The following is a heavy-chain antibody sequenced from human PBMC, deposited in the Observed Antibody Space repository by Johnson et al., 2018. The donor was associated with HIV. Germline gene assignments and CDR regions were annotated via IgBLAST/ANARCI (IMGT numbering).Heavy chain of an antibody. CDR2: IKQDGSEK. D-gene: IGHD1-1*01. CDR1: GFTVSTNY. V-gene: IGHV3-7*03. CDR3: AREWVNGALDI. Sequence: VQLVESGGGLIQPGGSLRLSCAASGFTVSTNYMSWVRQAPGKGLEWVANIKQDGSEKYYVDSVKGRFTISRDNAKNSLYLQMNSLRAEDTAVYYCAREWVNGALDIWGQGTMVTVSS. J-gene: IGHJ3*02.